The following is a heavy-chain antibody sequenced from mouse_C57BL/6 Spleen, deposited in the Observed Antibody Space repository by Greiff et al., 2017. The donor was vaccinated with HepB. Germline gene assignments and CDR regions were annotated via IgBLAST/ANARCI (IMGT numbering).Heavy chain of an antibody. Sequence: EVQLQQPGPVLVKPGASVKMSCKASGYTFTDYYMNWVKQSHGKSLEWIGVINPYNGGTSYNQKFKGKATLTVDKSSSTAYMELNSLTSEDSAVYYCARDYGSLEMDYWGQGTSVTVSS. CDR1: GYTFTDYY. V-gene: IGHV1-19*01. J-gene: IGHJ4*01. CDR3: ARDYGSLEMDY. D-gene: IGHD1-1*01. CDR2: INPYNGGT.